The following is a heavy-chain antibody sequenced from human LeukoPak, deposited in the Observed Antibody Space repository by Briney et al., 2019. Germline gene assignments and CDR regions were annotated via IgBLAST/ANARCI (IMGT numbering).Heavy chain of an antibody. D-gene: IGHD2-8*01. J-gene: IGHJ4*02. V-gene: IGHV1-2*06. CDR1: GYTFTGYY. CDR3: ASTNGVYPNDY. Sequence: GESLKISCKGSGYTFTGYYMHWVRQAPGQGLEWMGRINPNSGGTNYAQKFQGRVTMTRDTSISTANMELSRLRSDDTAVYYCASTNGVYPNDYWGQGTLVTVSS. CDR2: INPNSGGT.